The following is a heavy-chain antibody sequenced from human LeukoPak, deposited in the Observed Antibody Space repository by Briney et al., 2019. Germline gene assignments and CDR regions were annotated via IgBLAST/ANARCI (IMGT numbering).Heavy chain of an antibody. CDR1: GSTFTTYG. D-gene: IGHD2-2*01. CDR3: AKNQFSSWYYFDY. J-gene: IGHJ4*02. Sequence: TGGSLRLSCAASGSTFTTYGMHWVRQAPGQGLEWVAFIRYDGGDKYYADSVKGRFTISRDDSKNTLYLQMNSLRAEDTAVYYCAKNQFSSWYYFDYWGQGTLVTVSS. V-gene: IGHV3-30*02. CDR2: IRYDGGDK.